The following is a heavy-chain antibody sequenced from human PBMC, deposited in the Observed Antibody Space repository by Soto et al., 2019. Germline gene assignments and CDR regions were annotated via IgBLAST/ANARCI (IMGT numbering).Heavy chain of an antibody. V-gene: IGHV4-34*01. CDR1: GGSFSGYY. Sequence: RSLTCAVYGGSFSGYYWSWIRQPPGKGLEWIGEINHSGSTNYNPSLKSRVTISVDTSKNQFSLKLSSVTAADTAVYYCARALRIVVVPAATYYYYYGMDVWGQGTTVTVSS. CDR3: ARALRIVVVPAATYYYYYGMDV. J-gene: IGHJ6*02. CDR2: INHSGST. D-gene: IGHD2-2*01.